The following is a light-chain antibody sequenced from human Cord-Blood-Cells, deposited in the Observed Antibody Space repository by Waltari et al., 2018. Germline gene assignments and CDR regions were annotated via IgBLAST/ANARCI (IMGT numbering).Light chain of an antibody. V-gene: IGLV6-57*01. CDR3: QSYDSSNVV. CDR2: EDN. CDR1: SGSIASNY. J-gene: IGLJ2*01. Sequence: NFMLTQPHSVSESPGKTVTISCTRSSGSIASNYVQWYQQRPGSSPTTVIYEDNQRPSGDPDRFSGSIDSSSNSASLTISGLKTEDEADYYCQSYDSSNVVFGGGTKLTVL.